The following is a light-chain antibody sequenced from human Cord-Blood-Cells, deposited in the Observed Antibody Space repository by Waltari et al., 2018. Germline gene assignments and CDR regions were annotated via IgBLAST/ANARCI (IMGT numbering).Light chain of an antibody. CDR3: SSYTSSSTRVV. CDR2: EVS. J-gene: IGLJ2*01. Sequence: QSALTQPASVSGSPGQSITISCTGTSRDVGGYNYFSWYQQHPGKAPKLMIYEVSNRPSGVSNRFSGSKSGNTASLTISGLQAEDEADYYCSSYTSSSTRVVFGGGTKLTVL. CDR1: SRDVGGYNY. V-gene: IGLV2-14*01.